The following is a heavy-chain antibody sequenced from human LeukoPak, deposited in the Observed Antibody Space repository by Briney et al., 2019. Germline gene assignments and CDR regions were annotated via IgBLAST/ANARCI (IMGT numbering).Heavy chain of an antibody. CDR3: ARGRYYDSTGYNPTYYSDY. CDR1: GDSIIGYY. CDR2: IYDTLDT. J-gene: IGHJ4*02. Sequence: PSGTLSLTCTVSGDSIIGYYWSWIRQPPGKRLEWIGYIYDTLDTTYNPSLESRVTISLDMSNKQFSLRLSSVTAADTAVYYCARGRYYDSTGYNPTYYSDYWGQGILVTVSS. D-gene: IGHD3-22*01. V-gene: IGHV4-59*01.